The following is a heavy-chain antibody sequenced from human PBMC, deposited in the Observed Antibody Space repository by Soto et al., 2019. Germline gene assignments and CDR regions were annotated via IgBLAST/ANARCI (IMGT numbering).Heavy chain of an antibody. Sequence: GGSLRLSCAASGFTFSSYAMSWVRQAPGKGLEWVSAISGSGGSTYYADSVKGRFTISRDNSKNTLYLQMNSLRAEDTAVYYCAKDLSMDYDYVWGSYRAYYFDYWGQGTLVTVSS. D-gene: IGHD3-16*02. J-gene: IGHJ4*02. CDR1: GFTFSSYA. CDR3: AKDLSMDYDYVWGSYRAYYFDY. V-gene: IGHV3-23*01. CDR2: ISGSGGST.